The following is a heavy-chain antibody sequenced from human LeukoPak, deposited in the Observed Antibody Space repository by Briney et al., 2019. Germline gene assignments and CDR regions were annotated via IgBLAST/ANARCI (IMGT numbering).Heavy chain of an antibody. CDR3: ARETGLSSSWYGADY. CDR1: GFTFSSYW. Sequence: GGSLRLSCAASGFTFSSYWMSWVRQAPGKGLEWVANIKQDGSEKYYVDSVKGRFTISRDNAKNSLYLQMNSLRAEDTAVYHCARETGLSSSWYGADYWGQGTLVTVSS. CDR2: IKQDGSEK. J-gene: IGHJ4*02. D-gene: IGHD6-13*01. V-gene: IGHV3-7*01.